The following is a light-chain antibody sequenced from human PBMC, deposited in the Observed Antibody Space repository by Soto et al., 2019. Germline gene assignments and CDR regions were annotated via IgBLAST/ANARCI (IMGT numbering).Light chain of an antibody. V-gene: IGLV2-23*01. J-gene: IGLJ1*01. CDR1: SRDVGSYNL. CDR2: EGS. CDR3: CSYAGSSAYV. Sequence: HSALTQPASVSGSPGQSITISCTGTSRDVGSYNLVSWYQQHPGKAPKLMIYEGSKRPSGVSNRFSGSNSGNTASLTISGLQAEDEADYYCCSYAGSSAYVFGTGTKLTVL.